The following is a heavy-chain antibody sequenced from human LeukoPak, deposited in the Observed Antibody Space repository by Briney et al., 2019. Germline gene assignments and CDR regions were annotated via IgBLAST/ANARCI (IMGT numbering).Heavy chain of an antibody. Sequence: TSETLSLTCAVYGGSFSGYYWSWIRQPPGKGLEWIGEINQSGSTNYNPSLKSRVTISVDTSKNQFSLKLSSVTAADTAVYYCARSQVKEGDGYNSRNPVDYWGQGTLVTVSS. J-gene: IGHJ4*02. CDR2: INQSGST. CDR1: GGSFSGYY. CDR3: ARSQVKEGDGYNSRNPVDY. V-gene: IGHV4-34*01. D-gene: IGHD5-24*01.